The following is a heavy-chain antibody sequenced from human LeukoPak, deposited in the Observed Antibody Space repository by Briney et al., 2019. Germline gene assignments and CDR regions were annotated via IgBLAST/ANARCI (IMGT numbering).Heavy chain of an antibody. CDR1: GFSLTTSGMC. CDR3: ARGSSHGFDY. Sequence: SGPALMKPTQTLTLTCTFSGFSLTTSGMCVSWIRQPPGKALEWLALIDWDDDKSYSTSLKTRLTISKDTSKNQVVLTMTNMDPVDTATYYCARGSSHGFDYWGQGTLVTVSS. J-gene: IGHJ4*02. V-gene: IGHV2-70*01. CDR2: IDWDDDK.